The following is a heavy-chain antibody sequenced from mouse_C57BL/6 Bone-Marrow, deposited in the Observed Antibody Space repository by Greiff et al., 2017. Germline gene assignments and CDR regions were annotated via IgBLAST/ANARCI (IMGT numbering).Heavy chain of an antibody. CDR2: ISSGGSYT. CDR3: ARGYYGSSPYYAMDY. CDR1: GFTFSSYG. D-gene: IGHD1-1*01. J-gene: IGHJ4*01. Sequence: EVKVVESGGDLVKPGGSLKLSCAASGFTFSSYGMSWVRQTPDKRLEWVATISSGGSYTYYPDSVKGRFTISRDNAKNTLYLQMSSLKSEDTAMYYCARGYYGSSPYYAMDYWGQGTSVTVSS. V-gene: IGHV5-6*02.